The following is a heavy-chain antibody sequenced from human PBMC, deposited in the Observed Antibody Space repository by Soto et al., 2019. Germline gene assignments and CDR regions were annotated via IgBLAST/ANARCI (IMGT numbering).Heavy chain of an antibody. CDR2: INPSGGRT. CDR1: GYTFTSYY. J-gene: IGHJ4*02. V-gene: IGHV1-46*01. CDR3: ARHDSSGYYYYFDY. Sequence: ASVKVSCKASGYTFTSYYMHWVRQAPGQGLEWMGVINPSGGRTSDAQKFQGRVTMTSDTSTSTVYMELSSLRSEDTAVYYCARHDSSGYYYYFDYWGQGTLVTVSS. D-gene: IGHD3-22*01.